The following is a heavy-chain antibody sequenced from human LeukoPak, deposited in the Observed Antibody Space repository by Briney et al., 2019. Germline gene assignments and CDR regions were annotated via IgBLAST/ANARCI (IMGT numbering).Heavy chain of an antibody. V-gene: IGHV3-30-3*01. Sequence: PGGSLRLSCAASGFTFSSYAMHWVRQAPGKGLEWVAVISYDGSNKYYADSVKGRFTISRDNSKNTLYLQMNSLRAEDTAVYYCARAGWGYGAYYYYYMDVWGKGTTVTVSS. J-gene: IGHJ6*03. CDR3: ARAGWGYGAYYYYYMDV. D-gene: IGHD7-27*01. CDR1: GFTFSSYA. CDR2: ISYDGSNK.